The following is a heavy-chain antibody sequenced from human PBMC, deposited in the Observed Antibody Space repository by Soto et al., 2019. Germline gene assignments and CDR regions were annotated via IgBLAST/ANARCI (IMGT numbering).Heavy chain of an antibody. Sequence: ASVKVSWKTSGGAFSSYVMIWRRPAPGRGLVWMGGIIPIFGTANYAQKFQGRVTITADESTSTAYMELSGLRSEDTAVYYCARDEPITIFGVVTISGWSGPWGQGNLVTVSS. CDR2: IIPIFGTA. D-gene: IGHD3-3*01. CDR1: GGAFSSYV. J-gene: IGHJ5*02. CDR3: ARDEPITIFGVVTISGWSGP. V-gene: IGHV1-69*01.